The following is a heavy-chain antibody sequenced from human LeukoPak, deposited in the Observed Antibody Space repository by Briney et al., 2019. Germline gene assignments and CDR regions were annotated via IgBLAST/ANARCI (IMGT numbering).Heavy chain of an antibody. CDR2: ITSDGSTT. J-gene: IGHJ6*02. CDR3: VRDSRYTMDV. CDR1: GFTFSTSW. V-gene: IGHV3-74*01. D-gene: IGHD5-18*01. Sequence: PGGSLRLSCAASGFTFSTSWMSWVRQAPGKGPVWVSRITSDGSTTIYADSVKGRFTISRDNAKNTLYLQMNSLRAEDTAVYYCVRDSRYTMDVWGQGTTVTVPS.